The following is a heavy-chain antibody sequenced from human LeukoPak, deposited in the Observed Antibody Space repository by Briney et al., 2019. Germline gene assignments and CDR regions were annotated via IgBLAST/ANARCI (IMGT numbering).Heavy chain of an antibody. D-gene: IGHD2-21*02. Sequence: PGGSLRLSCAASGFAFGTFGMHWVRQAPGKGLEWVAFIRYDGSNKYYADSVKGRFTISRDNAKNSLYLQMNSLRAEDTALYYCAREEGDCGGDCYYWLRAFDIWGQGTMVTVSS. CDR2: IRYDGSNK. CDR1: GFAFGTFG. CDR3: AREEGDCGGDCYYWLRAFDI. V-gene: IGHV3-30*02. J-gene: IGHJ3*02.